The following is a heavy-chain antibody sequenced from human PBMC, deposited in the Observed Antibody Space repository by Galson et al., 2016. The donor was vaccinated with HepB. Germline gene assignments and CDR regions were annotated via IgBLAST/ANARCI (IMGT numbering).Heavy chain of an antibody. Sequence: SLRLSCAASGFTFSSYGMHWVRQAPGKGLEWVAVIWYNGMNKYYADSVKGRLTISKDNPKNTLFLEMNSLRADDTAVYYCAKGEDAYYLDFYYGMDVWGQGTTVTVSS. CDR1: GFTFSSYG. V-gene: IGHV3-33*06. D-gene: IGHD3/OR15-3a*01. CDR3: AKGEDAYYLDFYYGMDV. J-gene: IGHJ6*02. CDR2: IWYNGMNK.